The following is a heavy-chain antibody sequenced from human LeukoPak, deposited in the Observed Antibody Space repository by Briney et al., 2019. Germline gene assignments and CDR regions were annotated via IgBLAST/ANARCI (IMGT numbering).Heavy chain of an antibody. V-gene: IGHV3-7*01. CDR3: TSRYDFWSGYQGYYFDF. D-gene: IGHD3-3*01. Sequence: PGGSLRLSCAAPGLTFTNYWMHWVRQAPGKGLESVAYIHPDGTEKYYMESLRGRSAISRDKAKNSLYLQMSNLRDEDTAVYYCTSRYDFWSGYQGYYFDFWGQGSLVTVSS. J-gene: IGHJ4*02. CDR2: IHPDGTEK. CDR1: GLTFTNYW.